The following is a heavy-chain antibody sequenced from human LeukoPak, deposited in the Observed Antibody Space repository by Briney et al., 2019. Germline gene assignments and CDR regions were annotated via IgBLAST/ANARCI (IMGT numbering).Heavy chain of an antibody. CDR2: ISGSGVST. Sequence: GGSLRLSCAASGFTFSSYAMSWVRQAPGRGLEGVSAISGSGVSTYYADSVKGRFTISRDNSKNTLYLQMNSLRAEDTAVYYCAKGNYYDSNGYFDYWGQGTLVTVSS. CDR3: AKGNYYDSNGYFDY. J-gene: IGHJ4*02. CDR1: GFTFSSYA. V-gene: IGHV3-23*01. D-gene: IGHD3-22*01.